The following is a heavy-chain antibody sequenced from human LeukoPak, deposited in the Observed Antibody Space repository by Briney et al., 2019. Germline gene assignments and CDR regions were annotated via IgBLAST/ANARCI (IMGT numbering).Heavy chain of an antibody. D-gene: IGHD1-20*01. CDR3: ARERRYNFGTIGWYPLRH. V-gene: IGHV3-30*09. CDR1: GFNLRDYS. J-gene: IGHJ4*02. Sequence: GKSLTLSCVASGFNLRDYSFHWVRQAPGKGLEWVAVISNDSTKTSYADSVRGRFAVSRDNSQNTLYLEMHSLRTEDTALYYCARERRYNFGTIGWYPLRHWGQGAMVTVSS. CDR2: ISNDSTKT.